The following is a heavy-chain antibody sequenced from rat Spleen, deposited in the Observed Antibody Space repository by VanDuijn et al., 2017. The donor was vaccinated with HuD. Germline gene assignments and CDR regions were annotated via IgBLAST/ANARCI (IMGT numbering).Heavy chain of an antibody. J-gene: IGHJ3*01. CDR1: GFTFSNYG. D-gene: IGHD5-1*01. CDR2: ISYGDSSGHSST. CDR3: IKVLGNWFAY. V-gene: IGHV5-29*01. Sequence: EVQLVESDGGLVQPGRSLKLSCAASGFTFSNYGMAWVRQAPTKGLEWVATISYGDSSGHSSTYYRDSVKGRFTISRDNAKSTLSLQMNNLRSEDTAIYYCIKVLGNWFAYWGQGTLVTVSS.